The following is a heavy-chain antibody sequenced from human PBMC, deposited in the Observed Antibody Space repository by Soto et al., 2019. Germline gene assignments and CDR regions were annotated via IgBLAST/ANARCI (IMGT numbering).Heavy chain of an antibody. CDR3: ARAPGIAVAAPLFDY. Sequence: GASVKVSCKASGYTFTNFGISWVRQAPGQGLEWMGWISAYNGNTNYAQKFQGRVTMTTDTSTSTAYMEVRSLRFDDTAVYYCARAPGIAVAAPLFDYWGQGTLVTVSS. V-gene: IGHV1-18*01. CDR2: ISAYNGNT. D-gene: IGHD6-19*01. J-gene: IGHJ4*02. CDR1: GYTFTNFG.